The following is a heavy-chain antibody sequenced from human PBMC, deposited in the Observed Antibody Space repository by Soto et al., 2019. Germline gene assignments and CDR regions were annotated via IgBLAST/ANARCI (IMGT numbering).Heavy chain of an antibody. D-gene: IGHD1-26*01. V-gene: IGHV3-72*01. CDR3: ASRFTGRYDY. CDR2: SRNKANSYTT. CDR1: GFTLSDHY. Sequence: GVSLRLSCAASGFTLSDHYMDWVRQAPGKALEWVGRSRNKANSYTTEYAASVRGRFTISRDDPNNSVFLQMNGLKTDDTAMYYCASRFTGRYDYWGQGTLVTVSS. J-gene: IGHJ4*02.